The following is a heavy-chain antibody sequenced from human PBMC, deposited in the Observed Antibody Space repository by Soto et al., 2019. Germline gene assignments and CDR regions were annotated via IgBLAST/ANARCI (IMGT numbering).Heavy chain of an antibody. D-gene: IGHD3-22*01. J-gene: IGHJ5*02. CDR3: AITYYYDSRSRGFDP. CDR1: GGSFSGYY. V-gene: IGHV4-34*01. CDR2: INHSGST. Sequence: SETLSLTCAVYGGSFSGYYWSWIRQPPGKGLEWIGEINHSGSTNYNPSLKSRVTISVDTSKNQYSLKLSSVTAADTAVYYCAITYYYDSRSRGFDPWGQGTLVTVSS.